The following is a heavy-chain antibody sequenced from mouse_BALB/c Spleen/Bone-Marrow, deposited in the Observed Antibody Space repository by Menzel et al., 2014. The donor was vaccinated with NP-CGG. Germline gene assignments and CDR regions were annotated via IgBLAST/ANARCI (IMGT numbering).Heavy chain of an antibody. CDR3: AKNYYYGYVAY. V-gene: IGHV4-1*02. D-gene: IGHD1-2*01. CDR1: RFDFSRYW. Sequence: EVKVVESGGGLVQPGGSLKLSCAASRFDFSRYWMTWVRQAPGKGLEWIGEINPASSTINYTPSLKDKFIISRDNAKNTLYLQMSKVRSEDTALYYCAKNYYYGYVAYWGQGTLVTVSA. CDR2: INPASSTI. J-gene: IGHJ3*01.